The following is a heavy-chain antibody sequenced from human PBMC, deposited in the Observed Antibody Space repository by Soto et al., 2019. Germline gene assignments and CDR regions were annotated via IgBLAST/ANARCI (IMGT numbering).Heavy chain of an antibody. Sequence: SETLSLTCTVSGGSISSGGYYWSWIRQHPGKGLEWIGYIYYSGSTYYNPSLKSRVTISVDTSKNQFSLKLSSVTAADTAVYYCARDDGGSSWDGSRYMDVWGKGTTVTVSS. J-gene: IGHJ6*03. CDR1: GGSISSGGYY. D-gene: IGHD6-13*01. CDR3: ARDDGGSSWDGSRYMDV. CDR2: IYYSGST. V-gene: IGHV4-31*03.